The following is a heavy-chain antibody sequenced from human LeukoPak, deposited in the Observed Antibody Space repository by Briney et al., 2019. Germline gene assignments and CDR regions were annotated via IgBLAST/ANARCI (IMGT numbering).Heavy chain of an antibody. CDR1: GYSFTSYW. J-gene: IGHJ5*02. D-gene: IGHD2-8*01. CDR3: ARYCTNGVCLFDP. V-gene: IGHV5-51*07. CDR2: IYPGDSDT. Sequence: GESLKISCKGSGYSFTSYWIGWVHQMPGKGLEWMGIIYPGDSDTRYSPSFQGQVTISADKSISTAYLQWSSLKASDTAMYYCARYCTNGVCLFDPWGQGTLVTVSS.